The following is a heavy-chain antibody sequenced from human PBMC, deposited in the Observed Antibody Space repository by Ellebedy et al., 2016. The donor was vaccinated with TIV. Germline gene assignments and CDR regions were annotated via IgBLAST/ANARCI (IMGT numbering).Heavy chain of an antibody. CDR3: ARATRNSYGYSDY. CDR2: IDYRGST. J-gene: IGHJ4*02. D-gene: IGHD5-18*01. CDR1: GGSISSGDDY. V-gene: IGHV4-30-4*01. Sequence: SETLSLTXTVSGGSISSGDDYWSWIRQPPGKGLEWIGYIDYRGSTYYNPSLKSRLTISVDTSKNQFSLKLNSVTAADTAVYYCARATRNSYGYSDYWGQGTLVTVSS.